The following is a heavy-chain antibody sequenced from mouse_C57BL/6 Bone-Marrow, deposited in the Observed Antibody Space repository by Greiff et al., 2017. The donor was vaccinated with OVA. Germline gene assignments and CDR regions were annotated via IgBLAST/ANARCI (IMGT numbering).Heavy chain of an antibody. CDR1: GYTFTSYW. Sequence: QVQLQQPGAELVRPGSSVKLSCKASGYTFTSYWMDWVKQRPGQGLEWIGNIYHSDSETHYNQKFKDKATLTVDKSSSTAYMQHSSLTSEDCAVYYGATYYWGQGTTLTGSS. CDR2: IYHSDSET. V-gene: IGHV1-61*01. J-gene: IGHJ2*01. CDR3: ATYY.